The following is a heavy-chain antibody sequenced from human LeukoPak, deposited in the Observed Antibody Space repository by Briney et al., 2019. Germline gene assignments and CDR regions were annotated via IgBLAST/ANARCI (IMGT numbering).Heavy chain of an antibody. D-gene: IGHD2-21*02. V-gene: IGHV4-59*01. Sequence: PSETLSLTCTVSGASISNYYWDWIRQPPGKGLEWIGHIYNSGSTKYNPSLQSRVTMSVDTSKNQFSLNLSSVTAADTAVYYCARRTVVTASDDPQNWFDPWGQGSLVTVSS. J-gene: IGHJ5*02. CDR3: ARRTVVTASDDPQNWFDP. CDR2: IYNSGST. CDR1: GASISNYY.